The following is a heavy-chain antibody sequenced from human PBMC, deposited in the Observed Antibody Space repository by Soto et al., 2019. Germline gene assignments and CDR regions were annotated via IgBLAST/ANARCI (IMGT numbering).Heavy chain of an antibody. CDR3: ARGISPRGYSYGY. Sequence: ASVKVSCKASGYTFTGYYMHWVRQAPGQGLEWMGWINPNSGGTNYAQKFQGWVTMTRDTSISTAYMELSRLRSDDAAVYYCARGISPRGYSYGYWGQGTLVTVSS. CDR1: GYTFTGYY. V-gene: IGHV1-2*04. J-gene: IGHJ4*02. D-gene: IGHD5-18*01. CDR2: INPNSGGT.